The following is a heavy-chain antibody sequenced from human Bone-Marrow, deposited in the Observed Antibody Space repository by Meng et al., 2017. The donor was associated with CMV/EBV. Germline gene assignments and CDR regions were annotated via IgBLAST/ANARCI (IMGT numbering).Heavy chain of an antibody. J-gene: IGHJ4*02. CDR2: IKSKTDGETA. V-gene: IGHV3-15*02. Sequence: EVQLVESGGASVKPGGSLRRSCAGSGFTFSNAWMSWVRQAPGKGLEWVGRIKSKTDGETADYNAPVKGRFTISRDDSKNTLYLQMNSLKTEDTAIYYCIWNDLGDYWGQGTLVTVSS. CDR3: IWNDLGDY. CDR1: GFTFSNAW. D-gene: IGHD1-1*01.